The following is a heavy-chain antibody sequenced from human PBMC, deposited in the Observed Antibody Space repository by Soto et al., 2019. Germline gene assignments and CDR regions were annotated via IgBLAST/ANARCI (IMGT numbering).Heavy chain of an antibody. Sequence: QVQLQESGPGLVKPSETLSLTCTVSGGSVSSGSYYWSWIRQPPGKGLEWIGYIYYSGSTNYNPSLKSRVTISVDTSKKQFSLKLSSVTAADTAVYYCARGLTSIAAAGTRLWRWFDPWGQGTLVTVSS. V-gene: IGHV4-61*01. CDR2: IYYSGST. J-gene: IGHJ5*02. CDR1: GGSVSSGSYY. D-gene: IGHD6-13*01. CDR3: ARGLTSIAAAGTRLWRWFDP.